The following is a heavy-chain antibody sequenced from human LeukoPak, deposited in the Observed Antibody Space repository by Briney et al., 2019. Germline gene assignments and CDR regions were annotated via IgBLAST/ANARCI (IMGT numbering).Heavy chain of an antibody. CDR3: AKGRYRDYYYYYMDV. CDR1: GFTFDDYA. CDR2: ISWDGGST. J-gene: IGHJ6*03. V-gene: IGHV3-43D*03. D-gene: IGHD3-16*02. Sequence: GGSLRLSCAASGFTFDDYAMHWVRQAPGKGLEWVSLISWDGGSTYYADSVKGRFTISRDNSKNSLYLQMNSLRAEDTALYYCAKGRYRDYYYYYMDVWGKGTTVTVSS.